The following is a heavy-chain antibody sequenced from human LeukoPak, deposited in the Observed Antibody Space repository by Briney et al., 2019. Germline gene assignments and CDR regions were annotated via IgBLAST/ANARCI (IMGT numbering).Heavy chain of an antibody. CDR3: ARALGITIFGVVSI. V-gene: IGHV3-48*01. D-gene: IGHD3-3*01. CDR1: GFTFSSYS. Sequence: GGSLRLSCAASGFTFSSYSMNWVRQAPGKGLEWVSYISSSSSTIYYADSVKGRFTISRDNAKNSLYLQMNSLRAEDTAVYYCARALGITIFGVVSIWGQGTMVTVSS. J-gene: IGHJ3*02. CDR2: ISSSSSTI.